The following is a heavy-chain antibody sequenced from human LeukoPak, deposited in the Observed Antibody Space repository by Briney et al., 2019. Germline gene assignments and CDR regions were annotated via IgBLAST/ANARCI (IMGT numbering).Heavy chain of an antibody. CDR1: GGSFSGYY. J-gene: IGHJ5*02. V-gene: IGHV3-11*01. Sequence: LSLTCAVYGGSFSGYYWSWIRQPPGKGLEWVSYISSSGSTIYYADSVKGRFTISRDNAKNSLYLQMNSLRAEDTAVYYCARWASSGWYPNPFDPWGQGTLVTVSS. CDR2: ISSSGSTI. D-gene: IGHD6-19*01. CDR3: ARWASSGWYPNPFDP.